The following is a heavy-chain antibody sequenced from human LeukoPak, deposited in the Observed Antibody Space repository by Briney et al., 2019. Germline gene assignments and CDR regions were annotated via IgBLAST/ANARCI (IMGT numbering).Heavy chain of an antibody. CDR2: FYYSGST. D-gene: IGHD6-19*01. Sequence: SETLSLTCTVSGGSISSSTYYWGWIRQPPGKGLEWIGSFYYSGSTYYNASLKSRVTISVDTSKNQFSLKLSSVTAADTAVYYCARARIRLGGWYAFDYWGQGTLVTVSS. CDR3: ARARIRLGGWYAFDY. V-gene: IGHV4-39*02. CDR1: GGSISSSTYY. J-gene: IGHJ4*02.